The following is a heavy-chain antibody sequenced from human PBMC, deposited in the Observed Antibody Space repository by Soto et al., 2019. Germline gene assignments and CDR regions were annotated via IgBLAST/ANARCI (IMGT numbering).Heavy chain of an antibody. CDR2: IIPIFGTA. Sequence: QVQLVQSGAEVKKPGSSVKVSCKASGGTFSSYAINWVRQAPGQGLEWMGGIIPIFGTANYAQKFQGRVTITADESTSTAYMELSSLRSEDTAVYYCARGSGGSSYYYYGMDVWGQGTTVTVPS. CDR3: ARGSGGSSYYYYGMDV. D-gene: IGHD2-15*01. CDR1: GGTFSSYA. V-gene: IGHV1-69*12. J-gene: IGHJ6*02.